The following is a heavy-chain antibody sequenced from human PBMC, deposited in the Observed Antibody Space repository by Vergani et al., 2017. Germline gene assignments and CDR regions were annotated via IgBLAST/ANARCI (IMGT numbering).Heavy chain of an antibody. CDR2: ISGSGGST. J-gene: IGHJ4*02. CDR1: GITFWKFG. V-gene: IGHV3-23*04. CDR3: AKDLYPLIVVVPTGADY. D-gene: IGHD2-2*01. Sequence: EVDLVESGGGLAQPGGSLRLSCEASGITFWKFGMHWVRQGPGKGLEWVSGISGSGGSTYYADSVKGRFTISRDNSKNTLYLQMNSLRAEDTAVYYCAKDLYPLIVVVPTGADYWGQGTLVTVSS.